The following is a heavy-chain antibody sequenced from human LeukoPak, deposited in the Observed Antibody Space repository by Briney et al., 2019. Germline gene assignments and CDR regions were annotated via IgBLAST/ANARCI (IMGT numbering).Heavy chain of an antibody. Sequence: SETLSLTCTVSDGSISSSSYYWGWIRQPPGKGLEWIGSIYYSGSTYYNPSLKSRVTISVDTSKNQFSLKLSSVTAADTAVYYCARLNGLELPDWGQGTLVTVSS. CDR1: DGSISSSSYY. CDR2: IYYSGST. V-gene: IGHV4-39*01. D-gene: IGHD1-7*01. CDR3: ARLNGLELPD. J-gene: IGHJ4*02.